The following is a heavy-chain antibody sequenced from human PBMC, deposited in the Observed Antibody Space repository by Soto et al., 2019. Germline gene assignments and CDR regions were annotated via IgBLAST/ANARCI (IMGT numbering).Heavy chain of an antibody. J-gene: IGHJ4*02. CDR3: ARKVAYACDY. CDR1: GWSFSGYY. V-gene: IGHV4-34*01. CDR2: ISHSGST. Sequence: PSETLSLTCAVYGWSFSGYYWSWIRQPPGKGLEWIGEISHSGSTNYNPSLKSRVTISVDTSKNQLSLKLSSVTAADTAVYYCARKVAYACDYWGQGTLLTVSS. D-gene: IGHD2-8*02.